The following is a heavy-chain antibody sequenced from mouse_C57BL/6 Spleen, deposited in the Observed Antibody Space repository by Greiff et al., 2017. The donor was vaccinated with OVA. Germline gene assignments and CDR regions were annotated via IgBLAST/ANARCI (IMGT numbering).Heavy chain of an antibody. CDR1: GYTFTSYW. J-gene: IGHJ4*01. CDR3: ARKGGFMDY. CDR2: IDPSDSYT. Sequence: QVQLQQPGAELVRPGTSVKLSCKASGYTFTSYWMHWVKQRPGQGLEWIGVIDPSDSYTNYNQKFKGKATLTVDTSSSTAYMQLSSLTSEDSAVYYCARKGGFMDYWGQGTSVTVSS. V-gene: IGHV1-59*01.